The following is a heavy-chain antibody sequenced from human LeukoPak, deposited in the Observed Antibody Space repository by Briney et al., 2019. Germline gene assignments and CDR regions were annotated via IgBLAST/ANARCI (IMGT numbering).Heavy chain of an antibody. CDR2: IYYSGST. V-gene: IGHV4-59*01. CDR1: GGSISSYY. D-gene: IGHD3-10*01. CDR3: ARIGDSNTYYYYGMDV. Sequence: SETLSLTCTVSGGSISSYYWSWIRQPPGKGLEWIGYIYYSGSTNYNTSLKSRVTISVDTSKNQFSLKLSSVTAADTAVYYCARIGDSNTYYYYGMDVWGQGTTVTVSS. J-gene: IGHJ6*02.